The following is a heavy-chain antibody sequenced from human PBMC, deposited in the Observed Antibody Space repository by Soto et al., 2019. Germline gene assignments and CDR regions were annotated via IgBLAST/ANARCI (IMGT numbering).Heavy chain of an antibody. CDR3: ARVLLPDYYYYGMDV. J-gene: IGHJ6*02. Sequence: LVKVSCKASGGTFSSNASSWVRQAPGQGLEWMGGIIPILGTANYAQKFQGRVTITADESTSTAYMELSSLRSEDTAVYYCARVLLPDYYYYGMDVWGQGTMVSVSS. D-gene: IGHD2-15*01. CDR2: IIPILGTA. V-gene: IGHV1-69*13. CDR1: GGTFSSNA.